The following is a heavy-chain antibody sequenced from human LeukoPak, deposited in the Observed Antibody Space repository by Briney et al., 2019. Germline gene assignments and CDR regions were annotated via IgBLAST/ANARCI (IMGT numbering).Heavy chain of an antibody. CDR1: GGSISSSNW. CDR3: ARGRGVRLWLVVVAATTNWFDP. D-gene: IGHD2-15*01. CDR2: IYHSGST. J-gene: IGHJ5*02. V-gene: IGHV4-4*02. Sequence: PSETLSLTCAVSGGSISSSNWWSWVRQPPGKGLEWIGEIYHSGSTNYNPSLKSRVTISVDKSKNQFSLKLSSVTAADTAVYYRARGRGVRLWLVVVAATTNWFDPWGQGTLVTVSS.